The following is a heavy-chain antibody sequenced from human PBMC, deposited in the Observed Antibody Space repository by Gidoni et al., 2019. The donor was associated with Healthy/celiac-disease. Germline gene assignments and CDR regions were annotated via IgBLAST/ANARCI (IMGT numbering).Heavy chain of an antibody. Sequence: DVQLVESGGGVVQPGGSLRLSCAASGFTFDDYAMHWVRQAPGKGLEWVSLISGDGGSTYYADSVKGRFTISRDNSKNSLYLQVNSLRTEDTALYYCAKGYGDYEDYYYGMDVWGQGTTVTVSS. V-gene: IGHV3-43*02. D-gene: IGHD4-17*01. J-gene: IGHJ6*02. CDR3: AKGYGDYEDYYYGMDV. CDR2: ISGDGGST. CDR1: GFTFDDYA.